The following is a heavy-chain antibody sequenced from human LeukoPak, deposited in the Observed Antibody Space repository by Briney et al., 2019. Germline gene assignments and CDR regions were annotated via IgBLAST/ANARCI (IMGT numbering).Heavy chain of an antibody. CDR1: GYTFTSYG. D-gene: IGHD4-17*01. Sequence: GASVKVSCKASGYTFTSYGISWVRQAPGQGLEWMGWITDYSGNTNYAQKFQGRVTMTEDTSTDTAYMELSSLRSEDTAVYYCATLGESNDYGDIAARVIDYWGQGTLVTVSS. V-gene: IGHV1-18*01. J-gene: IGHJ4*02. CDR3: ATLGESNDYGDIAARVIDY. CDR2: ITDYSGNT.